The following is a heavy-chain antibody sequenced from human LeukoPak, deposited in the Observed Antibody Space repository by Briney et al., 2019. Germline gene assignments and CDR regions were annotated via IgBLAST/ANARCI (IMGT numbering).Heavy chain of an antibody. V-gene: IGHV4-61*09. CDR2: IHTSGTM. CDR1: GGSVSTGSYY. J-gene: IGHJ6*03. CDR3: ARVPNYYYYYMDV. Sequence: SQTLSLTCTVSGGSVSTGSYYWSWIRQPAGRGLEWIGHIHTSGTMNYNASLKSRVRISVETSKNQFSLKLSSVTAADTAVYYCARVPNYYYYYMDVWGKGTTVTVSS.